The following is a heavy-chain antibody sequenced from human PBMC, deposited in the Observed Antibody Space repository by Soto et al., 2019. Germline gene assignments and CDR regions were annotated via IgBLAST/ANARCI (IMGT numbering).Heavy chain of an antibody. D-gene: IGHD2-15*01. J-gene: IGHJ6*02. V-gene: IGHV4-39*01. CDR2: IFYSGST. Sequence: SETLSLTCTVSGGSISSSSYYWGWIRQPPGKGLEWIGSIFYSGSTYYNPSLKSRVTISVDTSKNQFSLKLSSVTAADTAVYYCARHLTYCSAGSCYSNFPYYGMDVWGQGTTVTVSS. CDR1: GGSISSSSYY. CDR3: ARHLTYCSAGSCYSNFPYYGMDV.